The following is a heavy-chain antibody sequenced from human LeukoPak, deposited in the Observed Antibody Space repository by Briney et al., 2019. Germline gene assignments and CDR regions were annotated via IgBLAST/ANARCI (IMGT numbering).Heavy chain of an antibody. Sequence: PSETLSLTCTVSGASISSYYWGWIRQPPGKGLEWIASIFYSGSTNYNSSLKSRVTISVDTSKNQFSLKLSSVTAADTAVYYCARWGGIAVAANNWFDPWGQGTLVTVSS. CDR2: IFYSGST. J-gene: IGHJ5*02. V-gene: IGHV4-59*01. CDR3: ARWGGIAVAANNWFDP. CDR1: GASISSYY. D-gene: IGHD6-19*01.